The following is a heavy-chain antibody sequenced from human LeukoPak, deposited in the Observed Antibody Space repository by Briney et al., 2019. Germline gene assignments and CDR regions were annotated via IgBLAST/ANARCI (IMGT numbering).Heavy chain of an antibody. CDR2: TVSRGTT. CDR3: ARAYSIDY. J-gene: IGHJ4*02. D-gene: IGHD2-15*01. CDR1: GFTFGDYA. Sequence: PGGSLRLSCTASGFTFGDYAMSWVRQAPGKGLEWVSSTVSRGTTQYADSEKGRFTVSRDTSKNTLYLQMNSLRAEDTAVYYCARAYSIDYWGQGTLVTVSS. V-gene: IGHV3-23*01.